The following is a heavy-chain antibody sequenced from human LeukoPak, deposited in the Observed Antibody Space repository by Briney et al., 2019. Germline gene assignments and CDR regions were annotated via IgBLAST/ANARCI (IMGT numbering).Heavy chain of an antibody. V-gene: IGHV5-51*01. J-gene: IGHJ4*02. CDR1: GYSFTTYW. Sequence: GESLQISCKGSGYSFTTYWIGWVRQMPGKGLEWMGIIYPGDSEIRYSPSFQGQVTIAADKSTSTAYLQWSSLKASDTAMYYCVRSRGYSYGYSYYFDYWGQGTLVTVSS. CDR2: IYPGDSEI. D-gene: IGHD5-18*01. CDR3: VRSRGYSYGYSYYFDY.